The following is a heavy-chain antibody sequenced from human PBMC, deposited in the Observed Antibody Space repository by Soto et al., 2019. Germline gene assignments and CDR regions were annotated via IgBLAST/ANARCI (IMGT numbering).Heavy chain of an antibody. Sequence: ASVKVSCKASGYTFTSYAMHWVRQAPGQRLEWMGWINAGNGNTKYSQKFQGRVTITRDTSASTAYMELSSLRSEDTAVYYCARGMDGSGSYNSPPLDYWGQGTLVTVSS. D-gene: IGHD3-10*01. J-gene: IGHJ4*02. CDR1: GYTFTSYA. CDR2: INAGNGNT. V-gene: IGHV1-3*01. CDR3: ARGMDGSGSYNSPPLDY.